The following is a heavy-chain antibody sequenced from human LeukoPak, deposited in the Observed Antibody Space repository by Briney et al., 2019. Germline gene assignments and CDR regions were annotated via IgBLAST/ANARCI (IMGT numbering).Heavy chain of an antibody. CDR2: IYYSGRT. J-gene: IGHJ4*02. Sequence: SETLSLTCTVSGDSISNYYWSWIRQPPGKGLEWLGNIYYSGRTNYNPSLKSRVTISVDTSKNQFSLKLSSVTAADTAVYYCASLTTVTQGYFDSWGQGTLVTVSS. CDR3: ASLTTVTQGYFDS. CDR1: GDSISNYY. D-gene: IGHD4-17*01. V-gene: IGHV4-59*08.